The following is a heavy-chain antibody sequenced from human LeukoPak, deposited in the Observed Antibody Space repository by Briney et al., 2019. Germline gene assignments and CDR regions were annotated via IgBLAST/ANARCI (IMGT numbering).Heavy chain of an antibody. CDR3: ARGYYFDRQGYYNFDY. CDR2: ISYDGTTE. CDR1: GFIFSEFA. V-gene: IGHV3-30*17. Sequence: QPGGSLRLSCASSGFIFSEFALHWFRQAPGKGPEWVAVISYDGTTEYYADSVKGRFTISRDNSKSTLSLQMNSVRPEDTAVYYCARGYYFDRQGYYNFDYWGQGTLVTVSS. D-gene: IGHD3-22*01. J-gene: IGHJ4*02.